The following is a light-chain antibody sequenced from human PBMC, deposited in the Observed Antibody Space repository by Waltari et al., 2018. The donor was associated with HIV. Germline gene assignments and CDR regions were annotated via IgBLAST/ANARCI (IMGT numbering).Light chain of an antibody. J-gene: IGLJ2*01. CDR2: AVY. CDR1: SSPVGGYNY. CDR3: SSYAGSNNLV. Sequence: QSALTQPPSASGSPGQSVTLSCTGTSSPVGGYNYVSWSQQHPGKAPKLMLYAVYKRPSGVPDRFSGSKSGNTASLTVSGLQAEDEADYYCSSYAGSNNLVFGGGTKLTVL. V-gene: IGLV2-8*01.